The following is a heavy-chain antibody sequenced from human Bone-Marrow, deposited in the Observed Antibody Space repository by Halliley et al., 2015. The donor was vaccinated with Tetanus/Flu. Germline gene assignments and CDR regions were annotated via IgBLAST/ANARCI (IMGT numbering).Heavy chain of an antibody. D-gene: IGHD5-12*01. CDR3: ATGVGYYFDL. V-gene: IGHV3-74*03. J-gene: IGHJ2*01. CDR2: IKVDGIST. Sequence: RVWVPRIKVDGISTTYADSGRGRFTISRDNAKNTAYLQMNSLRVDDTAVYYCATGVGYYFDLWGRGTPVTVSS.